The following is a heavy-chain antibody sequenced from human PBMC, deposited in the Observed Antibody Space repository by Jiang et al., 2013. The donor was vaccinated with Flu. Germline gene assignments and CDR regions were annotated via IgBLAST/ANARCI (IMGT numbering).Heavy chain of an antibody. CDR2: IYPDDSDA. V-gene: IGHV5-51*03. D-gene: IGHD2-21*01. CDR1: GYNFPIHW. Sequence: GAEVKKPGESLKISCEGSGYNFPIHWIGWVRQRPGKGLEWIGIIYPDDSDAKYTPTFQGRVTMSADKSNNIAYLQWSSLKDSDTAMYYCARSYDIGDSDAFDLWGQGTMVIVSS. CDR3: ARSYDIGDSDAFDL. J-gene: IGHJ3*01.